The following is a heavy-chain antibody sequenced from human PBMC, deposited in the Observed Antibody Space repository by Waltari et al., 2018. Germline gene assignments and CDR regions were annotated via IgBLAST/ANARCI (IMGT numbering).Heavy chain of an antibody. CDR3: AKGVYEWEINYFDN. D-gene: IGHD1-26*01. Sequence: QVQLVQSGAEVKKPGASVKVSCKASGYTFTSYDINWVRQATGQVLEWMGWMNHNSGNTGYAKKCQGRVTMNRNTSISTAYMELNSLRAEDTAVYYCAKGVYEWEINYFDNWGQGTLVTVSS. V-gene: IGHV1-8*01. J-gene: IGHJ4*02. CDR2: MNHNSGNT. CDR1: GYTFTSYD.